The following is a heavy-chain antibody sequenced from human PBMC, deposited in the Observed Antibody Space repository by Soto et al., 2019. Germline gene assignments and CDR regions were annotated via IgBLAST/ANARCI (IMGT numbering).Heavy chain of an antibody. J-gene: IGHJ4*02. V-gene: IGHV4-30-4*02. CDR3: ARDKYSNGEFDY. CDR1: GGSISSGDSY. D-gene: IGHD4-4*01. CDR2: IYYSVST. Sequence: SETLSLTCTVSGGSISSGDSYCSWIRQPPGKGLEWIGYIYYSVSTYYNPSLKSRVTISADTSNDQFSLRLSSVTAADTAVYYCARDKYSNGEFDYWGQGTMVTVSS.